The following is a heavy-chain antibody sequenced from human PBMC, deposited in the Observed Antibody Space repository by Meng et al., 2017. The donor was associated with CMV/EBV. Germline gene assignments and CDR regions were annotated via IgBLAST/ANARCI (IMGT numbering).Heavy chain of an antibody. J-gene: IGHJ6*02. CDR2: INPNSGGT. V-gene: IGHV1-2*02. CDR3: ARDRVYSSTWLGSPETDYFHNGLDV. D-gene: IGHD6-13*01. CDR1: GYTFTGYY. Sequence: ASVKVSCKASGYTFTGYYMHWVRQAPGQGLEWMGWINPNSGGTNYAQKFQGRVTMTRDTSISTAYMELSSLRSDDTAVYYCARDRVYSSTWLGSPETDYFHNGLDVWGQGTAVTAP.